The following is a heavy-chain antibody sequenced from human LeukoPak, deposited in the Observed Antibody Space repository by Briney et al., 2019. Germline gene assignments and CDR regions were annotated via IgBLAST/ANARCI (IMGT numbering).Heavy chain of an antibody. J-gene: IGHJ4*02. V-gene: IGHV4-34*01. CDR1: GGSFSGYY. CDR3: ARAGGNYCSGGSCYAGGYITDY. D-gene: IGHD2-15*01. CDR2: INHSGST. Sequence: SETLSLTCAVYGGSFSGYYWSWIRQPPGKGLEWIGEINHSGSTNYNPSLKSRVTISVDTSKSQFSLKLSSVTAADTAVYYCARAGGNYCSGGSCYAGGYITDYWGQGTLVTVSS.